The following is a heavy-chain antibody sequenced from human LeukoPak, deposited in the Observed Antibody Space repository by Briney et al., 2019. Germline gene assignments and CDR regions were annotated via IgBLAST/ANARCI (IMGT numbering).Heavy chain of an antibody. CDR2: IYYSGST. Sequence: SETLSLTCTVSGGSIGSGGYYWSWIRQHPGKGLEWIGYIYYSGSTYYNPSLKSRVTISVDTSKNQFSLTLSSVTAADTAVYYCARDRMYSSGWSPWFDPWGQGTLVTVSS. CDR1: GGSIGSGGYY. CDR3: ARDRMYSSGWSPWFDP. D-gene: IGHD6-19*01. V-gene: IGHV4-31*03. J-gene: IGHJ5*02.